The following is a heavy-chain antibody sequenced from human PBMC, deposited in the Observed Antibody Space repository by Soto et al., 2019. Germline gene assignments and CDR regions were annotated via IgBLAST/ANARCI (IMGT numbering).Heavy chain of an antibody. J-gene: IGHJ6*02. Sequence: PSETLSLTCTVSGGSISSYYWSWIRQPPGKGLEWIGYIYYSGSTNYNPSLKSRVTTSVDTSKNQFSLKLSSVTAADTAVYYCARYSAVAGTKYYYYGMDVWGQGTTVTVSS. V-gene: IGHV4-59*01. D-gene: IGHD6-19*01. CDR1: GGSISSYY. CDR2: IYYSGST. CDR3: ARYSAVAGTKYYYYGMDV.